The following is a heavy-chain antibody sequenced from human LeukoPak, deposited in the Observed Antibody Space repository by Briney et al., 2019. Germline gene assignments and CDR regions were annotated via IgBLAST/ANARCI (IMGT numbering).Heavy chain of an antibody. CDR2: ISGSGDYT. V-gene: IGHV3-23*01. CDR1: GFTFSNAW. D-gene: IGHD3-10*01. CDR3: VKPLYGSGSHYFDY. Sequence: PGGSLRLSCAASGFTFSNAWMSWVRQAPGKGLECVSVISGSGDYTYYADSVKGRFTISRDNSKNTLYLQMNSLRAEDTAVYNCVKPLYGSGSHYFDYWGQGTLVTVSS. J-gene: IGHJ4*02.